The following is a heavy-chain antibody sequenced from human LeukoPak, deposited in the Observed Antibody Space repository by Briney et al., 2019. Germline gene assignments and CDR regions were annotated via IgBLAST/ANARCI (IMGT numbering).Heavy chain of an antibody. J-gene: IGHJ6*02. CDR2: IYYRGST. CDR1: GGSISSYY. V-gene: IGHV4-59*08. CDR3: ARHVSETGTTVYYYGMDV. Sequence: SETLSLTCTVSGGSISSYYWSWIRQPPGKGLEWIDYIYYRGSTNYNSSLKRRVTISVDTSKNQFSLKLSSVTAADTAVYYCARHVSETGTTVYYYGMDVWGQGTTVTVSS. D-gene: IGHD1-7*01.